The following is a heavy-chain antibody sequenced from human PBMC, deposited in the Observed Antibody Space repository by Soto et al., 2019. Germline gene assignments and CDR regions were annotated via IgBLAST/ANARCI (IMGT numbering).Heavy chain of an antibody. CDR2: ISFDGSNQ. CDR1: GFTFSSYD. V-gene: IGHV3-30*18. J-gene: IGHJ6*02. CDR3: AKDLSTLSTTYGMDV. Sequence: GGSLRLSCAASGFTFSSYDMHWVRQAPGKGLEWVAVISFDGSNQYYADSVKGRFTISRDSSKNTLFLQMNSLRAEDTAMYYCAKDLSTLSTTYGMDVWGQGTTVTVSS. D-gene: IGHD2-8*01.